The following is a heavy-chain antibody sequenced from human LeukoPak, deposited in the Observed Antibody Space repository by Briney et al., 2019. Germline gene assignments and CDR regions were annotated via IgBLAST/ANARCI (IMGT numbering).Heavy chain of an antibody. D-gene: IGHD6-19*01. CDR2: ISSSGTTI. J-gene: IGHJ4*02. Sequence: GGSLRLSCAGSGFTFSSYSMNWVRQAPGKGLEWVSYISSSGTTIYYADPVKGRFTISRDNAENSLYLQMNSLRDEDTAVYYCAGSLRGGGWYMYWGQGTLVTVFS. CDR1: GFTFSSYS. V-gene: IGHV3-48*02. CDR3: AGSLRGGGWYMY.